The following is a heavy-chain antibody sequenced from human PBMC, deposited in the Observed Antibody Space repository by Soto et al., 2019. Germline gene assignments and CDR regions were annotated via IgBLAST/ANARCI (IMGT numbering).Heavy chain of an antibody. Sequence: ESGGGLVQPGESLRLSCAASGFTVSNYHMTWVRQAPGKGLEWVSAVYADGATSHADSVKDRFTVSRDNSRNTLNLQMSGLRAEGTAVYYCARSGGGLDYWGQGTLVTVSS. V-gene: IGHV3-66*01. D-gene: IGHD3-10*01. CDR1: GFTVSNYH. CDR2: VYADGAT. CDR3: ARSGGGLDY. J-gene: IGHJ4*02.